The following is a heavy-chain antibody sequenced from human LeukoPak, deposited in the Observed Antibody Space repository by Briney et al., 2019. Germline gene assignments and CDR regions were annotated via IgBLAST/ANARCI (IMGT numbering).Heavy chain of an antibody. D-gene: IGHD3-9*01. V-gene: IGHV4-4*02. J-gene: IGHJ4*02. CDR2: IYHSGST. CDR3: ARSFQYYDILTGYYIPLYFDY. CDR1: GGSISSSNW. Sequence: SETLSLTCAVSGGSISSSNWWSWVRQPPGKGLEWIGEIYHSGSTNYNPSLKSRVTISVDKSKNQFSLKLSSVTAADTAVYYCARSFQYYDILTGYYIPLYFDYWGQGTLVTVSS.